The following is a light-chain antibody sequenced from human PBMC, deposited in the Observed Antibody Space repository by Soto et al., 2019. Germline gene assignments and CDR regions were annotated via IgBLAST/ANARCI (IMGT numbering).Light chain of an antibody. Sequence: DIQMTQSPSSLSASVGDRVTITCRASQSISNSLNWYQQKPGRAPKLLIYAASSFQSGVPSRFSGSGSGTDFTLTISSLQPDDFATYYCQQYNSYSLTFGGGTK. J-gene: IGKJ4*01. CDR3: QQYNSYSLT. V-gene: IGKV1-39*01. CDR2: AAS. CDR1: QSISNS.